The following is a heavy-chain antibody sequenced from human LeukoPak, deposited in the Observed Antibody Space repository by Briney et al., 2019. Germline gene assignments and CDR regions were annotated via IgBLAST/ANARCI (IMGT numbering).Heavy chain of an antibody. CDR2: IYYSGST. J-gene: IGHJ4*02. D-gene: IGHD5-24*01. CDR1: GGSISSSSYY. CDR3: ARGLQRWLQLYYFDY. V-gene: IGHV4-39*07. Sequence: SETLSLTCTVSGGSISSSSYYWGWIRQPPGKGLEWIGSIYYSGSTYYNPSLKCRVTISVDTSKNQFSLKLSSVTAADTAVYYCARGLQRWLQLYYFDYWGQGTLVTVSS.